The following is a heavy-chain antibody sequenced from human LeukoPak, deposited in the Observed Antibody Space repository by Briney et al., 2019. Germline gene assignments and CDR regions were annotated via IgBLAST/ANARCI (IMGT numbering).Heavy chain of an antibody. Sequence: GGSLRLSCAASGFMFSSYWMSWDRQAPGKGLEWVANIKQDGSEKYYVDSVKGRFTISRDNAKNSLYLQMNGLRAEDTAVYYCARDSTVKWGYYYYGMDVWGPGTTVTVSS. CDR3: ARDSTVKWGYYYYGMDV. J-gene: IGHJ6*02. CDR2: IKQDGSEK. V-gene: IGHV3-7*05. D-gene: IGHD4-17*01. CDR1: GFMFSSYW.